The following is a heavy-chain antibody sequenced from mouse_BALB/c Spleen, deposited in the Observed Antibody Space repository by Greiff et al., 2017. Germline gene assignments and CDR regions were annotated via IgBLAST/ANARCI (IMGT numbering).Heavy chain of an antibody. CDR1: GFTFSSYT. CDR2: ISSGGSYT. D-gene: IGHD2-1*01. V-gene: IGHV5-6-4*01. CDR3: TREGYGNYVFDY. Sequence: EVMLVESGGGLVKPGGSLKLSCAASGFTFSSYTMSWVRQTPEKRLEWVATISSGGSYTYYPDSVKGRFTISRDNAKNTLYLQMSSLKSEDTAMYYCTREGYGNYVFDYWGQGTTLTVSS. J-gene: IGHJ2*01.